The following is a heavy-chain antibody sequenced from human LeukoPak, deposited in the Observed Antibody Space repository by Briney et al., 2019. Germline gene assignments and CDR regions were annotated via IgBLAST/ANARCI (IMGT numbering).Heavy chain of an antibody. CDR2: TRNKANSYTT. Sequence: GGSLRLSCAASGFTFSGSAIHWVRQAPGKGLEWVGRTRNKANSYTTEYAASVKGRFTISRDDSKNSLYLQMNSLKTEDTAVYYCARSRSGSYGQYYFDYWGQGTLVTVSS. CDR3: ARSRSGSYGQYYFDY. J-gene: IGHJ4*02. CDR1: GFTFSGSA. D-gene: IGHD1-26*01. V-gene: IGHV3-72*01.